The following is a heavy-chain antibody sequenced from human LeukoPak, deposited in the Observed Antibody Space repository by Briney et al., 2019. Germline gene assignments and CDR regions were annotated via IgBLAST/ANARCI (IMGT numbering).Heavy chain of an antibody. CDR3: ARTQVSSSWYSVYYYYGMDV. Sequence: PGGSLRLSCAASGFTFSSYWMSWVRQAPGKGLEWVANIKQDGSEKYYVDSVKGRFTISRDNAKNSLYLQMNSLRAEDTAVYYCARTQVSSSWYSVYYYYGMDVWGQGTTVTVSS. J-gene: IGHJ6*02. CDR2: IKQDGSEK. D-gene: IGHD6-13*01. CDR1: GFTFSSYW. V-gene: IGHV3-7*01.